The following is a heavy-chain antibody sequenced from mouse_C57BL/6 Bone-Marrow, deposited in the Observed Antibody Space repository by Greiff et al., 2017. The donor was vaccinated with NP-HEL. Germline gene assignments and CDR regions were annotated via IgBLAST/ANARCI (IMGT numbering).Heavy chain of an antibody. J-gene: IGHJ2*01. V-gene: IGHV1-53*01. D-gene: IGHD2-4*01. CDR2: INPSNGGT. Sequence: VKLMESGTELVKPGASVKLSCKASGYTFTSYWMHWVKQRPGQGLEWIGNINPSNGGTNYNEKFKSKATLTVDKSSSTAYMQLSSLTSEDSAVYYCARQGYDYDTSYFDYWGQGTTLTVSS. CDR1: GYTFTSYW. CDR3: ARQGYDYDTSYFDY.